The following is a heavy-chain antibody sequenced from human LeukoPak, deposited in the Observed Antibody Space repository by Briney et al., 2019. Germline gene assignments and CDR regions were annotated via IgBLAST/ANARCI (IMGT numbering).Heavy chain of an antibody. CDR3: AQAGTYYYDSSGYFW. CDR2: IREERGQE. D-gene: IGHD3-22*01. CDR1: GLTVSNHW. V-gene: IGHV3-7*03. J-gene: IGHJ4*02. Sequence: GGSLRLSCVASGLTVSNHWMSWVRQAPGKGLEWVANIREERGQEYYVDSVKGRFTISKNSAKNSLYLQMNTLRVEDTAMYYCAQAGTYYYDSSGYFWWGQGTLVTVSS.